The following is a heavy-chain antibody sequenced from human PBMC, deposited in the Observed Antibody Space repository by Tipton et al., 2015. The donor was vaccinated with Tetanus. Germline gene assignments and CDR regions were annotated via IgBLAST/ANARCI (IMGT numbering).Heavy chain of an antibody. V-gene: IGHV3-23*01. CDR1: GFTFTTYA. Sequence: GSLRLSCAASGFTFTTYAMAWVRQAPGKGLEWVSTISGSGGTTYYTDSVKGRFTVARDNSKNMLFLQMNSMRAEDTAVYYCTSSLNTWYYYGVDVWGQGTTVTVSS. J-gene: IGHJ6*02. D-gene: IGHD3-16*01. CDR3: TSSLNTWYYYGVDV. CDR2: ISGSGGTT.